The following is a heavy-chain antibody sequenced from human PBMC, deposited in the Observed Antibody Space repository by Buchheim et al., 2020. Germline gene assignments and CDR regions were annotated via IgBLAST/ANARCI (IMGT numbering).Heavy chain of an antibody. V-gene: IGHV3-7*01. CDR2: INEDGSEK. J-gene: IGHJ3*02. CDR3: AGHYYQDAFDI. Sequence: EVQLVESGGGLVQPGGSLRLSCAASGFTFSSYWMSWVRQAPGKGLEWVASINEDGSEKYYVDSVKGRITISRDNAKNSLYLQMNSLRAEDTAVYYCAGHYYQDAFDIWGQGT. D-gene: IGHD3-22*01. CDR1: GFTFSSYW.